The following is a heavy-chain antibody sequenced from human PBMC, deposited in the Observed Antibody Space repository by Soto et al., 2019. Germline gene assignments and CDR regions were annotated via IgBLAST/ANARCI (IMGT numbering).Heavy chain of an antibody. Sequence: QVQLQESGPGLVKPSGTLSLTCAVSGGSISSSNWWSWVRQPPGKGLEWIGEIYHSGSTNYNPALKSRVTISVDKSKNQCSLKLSSVTAAYPAVYYCARCLERPLFSFDYWGQGTLVTVSS. D-gene: IGHD1-1*01. CDR1: GGSISSSNW. CDR2: IYHSGST. J-gene: IGHJ4*02. V-gene: IGHV4-4*02. CDR3: ARCLERPLFSFDY.